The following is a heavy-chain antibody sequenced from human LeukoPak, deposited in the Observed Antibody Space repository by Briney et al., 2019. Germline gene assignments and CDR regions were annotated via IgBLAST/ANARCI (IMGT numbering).Heavy chain of an antibody. Sequence: GESLQISCKTSGYSFSMYWIAWVRQVPGKGLEYMGIIYPGDSDTKYSPSFQGLISISVDTSTTTAFLEWTSLKPSDAGTYYCVRHPATLQGDMVLRWGQGTLVTVSS. V-gene: IGHV5-51*01. D-gene: IGHD3-10*01. CDR2: IYPGDSDT. CDR1: GYSFSMYW. CDR3: VRHPATLQGDMVLR. J-gene: IGHJ4*02.